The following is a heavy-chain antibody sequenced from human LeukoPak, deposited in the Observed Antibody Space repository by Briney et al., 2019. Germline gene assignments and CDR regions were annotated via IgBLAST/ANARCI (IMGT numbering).Heavy chain of an antibody. CDR2: IIPIFGTA. V-gene: IGHV1-69*13. J-gene: IGHJ4*02. D-gene: IGHD3-10*01. CDR1: GGTFSSYA. CDR3: ARDTRAMVRGVIINFDY. Sequence: ASVKVSCKASGGTFSSYAISWVRQAPGQGLEWMGGIIPIFGTANYTQKFQGRVTITADESTSTAYMELSSLRSEDTAVYYCARDTRAMVRGVIINFDYWGQGTLVTVSS.